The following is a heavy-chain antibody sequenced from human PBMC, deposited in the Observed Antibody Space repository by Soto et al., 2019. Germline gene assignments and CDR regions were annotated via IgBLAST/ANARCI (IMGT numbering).Heavy chain of an antibody. D-gene: IGHD6-19*01. CDR1: GDSVSSTSAA. Sequence: TLSLTCAISGDSVSSTSAAWSWIRQSPSRGLEWLGRTYYRSKWYSDYAVSVKSRITINPDTSKNQLSLQLNSVTPEDTAVYYCARGSYYSGWVWGQGTLVTVPS. CDR3: ARGSYYSGWV. J-gene: IGHJ4*02. V-gene: IGHV6-1*01. CDR2: TYYRSKWYS.